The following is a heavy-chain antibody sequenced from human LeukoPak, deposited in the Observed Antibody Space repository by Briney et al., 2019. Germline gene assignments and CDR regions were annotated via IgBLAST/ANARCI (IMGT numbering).Heavy chain of an antibody. CDR1: GFTVSSNY. CDR3: ARRTVTRDWYFDL. D-gene: IGHD4-17*01. CDR2: ISSSGTTI. Sequence: GGSLRLSCAASGFTVSSNYMSWIRQAPGKGLEWVSYISSSGTTIYYADSVKGRFTISRDNAKNSLYLQMNSLRAEDTAVYYCARRTVTRDWYFDLWGRGTLVTVSS. J-gene: IGHJ2*01. V-gene: IGHV3-11*01.